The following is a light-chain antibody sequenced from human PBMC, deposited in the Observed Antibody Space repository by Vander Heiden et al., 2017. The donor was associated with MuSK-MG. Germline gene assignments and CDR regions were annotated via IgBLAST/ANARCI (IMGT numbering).Light chain of an antibody. CDR2: QDS. CDR3: QAWDSSTAKVV. J-gene: IGLJ2*01. CDR1: KLGDKY. Sequence: SYELTQPPSVSVSPGQTASIPCSGAKLGDKYACWYQQKPGQSPVLVIYQDSKRPSGIPERFSGSNSGNTATLTISGTQAMDEADYYCQAWDSSTAKVVFGGGTKLTVL. V-gene: IGLV3-1*01.